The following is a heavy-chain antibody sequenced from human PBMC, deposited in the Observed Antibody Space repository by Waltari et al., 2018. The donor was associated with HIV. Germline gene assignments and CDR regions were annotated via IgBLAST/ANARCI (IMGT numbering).Heavy chain of an antibody. Sequence: QVQLVQSGAEVRKPGASVKLSCKASGYTFTNSAMHWVRQAPGQRLQWMGWIHTGSGDTKYSQNFQARATITRDKSASTAYMELSSLRSEDTALYYCARGWGTATPNFFDYWGQGTLVTVSS. J-gene: IGHJ4*02. CDR1: GYTFTNSA. V-gene: IGHV1-3*04. CDR2: IHTGSGDT. D-gene: IGHD1-7*01. CDR3: ARGWGTATPNFFDY.